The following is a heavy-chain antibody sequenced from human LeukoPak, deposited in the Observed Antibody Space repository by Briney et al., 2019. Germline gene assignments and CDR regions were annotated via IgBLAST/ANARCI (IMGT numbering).Heavy chain of an antibody. D-gene: IGHD4-17*01. J-gene: IGHJ4*02. CDR2: ISTRGGST. V-gene: IGHV3-23*01. Sequence: GGSLRLSCAASGFTFNSYVMSWVRQTPGKGLEWVSYISTRGGSTYYADSVKGRFTISRDNTKNTLNLQMNSLRAEDTAVYYCAKGRPYGDYVSDFDYWGQGTLVTVSS. CDR3: AKGRPYGDYVSDFDY. CDR1: GFTFNSYV.